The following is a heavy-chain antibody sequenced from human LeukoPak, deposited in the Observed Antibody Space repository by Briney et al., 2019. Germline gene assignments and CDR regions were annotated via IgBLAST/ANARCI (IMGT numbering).Heavy chain of an antibody. CDR3: ARHGLGGGIVVVPAAMEEAIDY. CDR2: TYYGAST. J-gene: IGHJ4*02. Sequence: RPSETLSLTCTVSGVSIRSSNYYWGWIRQPPGKGLEWVGSTYYGASTYFNPSLKSRATISVDTSKNQFSLKLSSVTAADTAVYYCARHGLGGGIVVVPAAMEEAIDYWGQGTLVTVSS. V-gene: IGHV4-39*01. D-gene: IGHD2-2*01. CDR1: GVSIRSSNYY.